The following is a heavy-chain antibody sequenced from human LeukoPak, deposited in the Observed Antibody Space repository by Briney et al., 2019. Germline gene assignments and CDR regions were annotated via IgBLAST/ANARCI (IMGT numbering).Heavy chain of an antibody. V-gene: IGHV1-2*02. J-gene: IGHJ4*02. CDR3: ARVEDTALVLFDY. D-gene: IGHD5-18*01. CDR2: INPHSGGT. CDR1: GYXFTGYY. Sequence: ASVYVSCKASGYXFTGYYIHWVRQAPGQGLQWMGWINPHSGGTSYAQKFQGRVAMTRDMSISTAYMELSRLRSDDTAVYYCARVEDTALVLFDYWGQGTLVTVSS.